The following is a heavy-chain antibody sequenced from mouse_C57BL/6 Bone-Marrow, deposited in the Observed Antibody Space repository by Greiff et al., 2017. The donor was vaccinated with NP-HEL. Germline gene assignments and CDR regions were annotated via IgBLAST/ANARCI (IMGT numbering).Heavy chain of an antibody. CDR1: GYSITSDY. V-gene: IGHV3-8*01. J-gene: IGHJ4*01. CDR3: ARAPLWLRRNYYAMDY. CDR2: ISYSGST. Sequence: DVMLVESGPGLAKPSQTLSLPCSVTGYSITSDYWNWIRKFPGNKLEYMGYISYSGSTYYNPSLKSRIAITRDTSKNQYYLQLNSVTTEDTATYYWARAPLWLRRNYYAMDYWGQGTSVTVSS. D-gene: IGHD2-2*01.